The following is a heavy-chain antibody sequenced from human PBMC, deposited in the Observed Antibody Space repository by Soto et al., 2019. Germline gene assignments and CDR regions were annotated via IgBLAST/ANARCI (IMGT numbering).Heavy chain of an antibody. CDR1: GGSINSYW. CDR2: VYSSGTT. D-gene: IGHD6-13*01. V-gene: IGHV4-4*07. J-gene: IGHJ6*02. Sequence: SETLALTCSVSGGSINSYWWSWIRQPAGKGLEWIGRVYSSGTTDYNPSLNSRATLSVETSKNQFSLKLSSVTAADTAVYYCAREAIAAAGNGGYYYYGMDVWGQGTTVTVSS. CDR3: AREAIAAAGNGGYYYYGMDV.